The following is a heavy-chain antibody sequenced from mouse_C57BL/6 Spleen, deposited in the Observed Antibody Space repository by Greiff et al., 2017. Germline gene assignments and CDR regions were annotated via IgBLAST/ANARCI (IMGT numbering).Heavy chain of an antibody. CDR3: ARSHYYGSSFYAMDY. CDR1: GYTFTSYW. V-gene: IGHV1-69*01. Sequence: VQLQQPGAELVMPGASVKLSCKASGYTFTSYWMHWVKQRPGQGLEWIGEIDPSDSYTNYNQKFKGKSTLTVDKSSSTAYMQLSSLTSEDSAVYYCARSHYYGSSFYAMDYWGKGTSVTVSS. D-gene: IGHD1-1*01. CDR2: IDPSDSYT. J-gene: IGHJ4*01.